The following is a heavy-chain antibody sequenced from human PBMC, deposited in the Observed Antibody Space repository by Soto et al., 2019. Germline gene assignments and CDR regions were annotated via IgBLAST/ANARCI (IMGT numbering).Heavy chain of an antibody. J-gene: IGHJ4*02. CDR3: ARAAADRPAAGY. D-gene: IGHD6-19*01. Sequence: QVQLVESGGGLVKPGGSLRLSCAASGFTFGDYYMSWIRQAPGKGLEWVSYISSSGSSTYYVDSVRGRFTISRNNAKNSLYLQMDSLGAEDTAVYYCARAAADRPAAGYWGQVNLVTVSS. CDR2: ISSSGSST. V-gene: IGHV3-11*01. CDR1: GFTFGDYY.